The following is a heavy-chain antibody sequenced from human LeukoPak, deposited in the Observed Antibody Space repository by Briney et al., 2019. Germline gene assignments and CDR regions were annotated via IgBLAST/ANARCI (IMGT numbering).Heavy chain of an antibody. CDR2: IYYSGST. Sequence: SETLSLTCTVSGGSISSYYWSWIRQPPGKGLEWIGSIYYSGSTYYNPSLKSRVTISVDTSKNQFSLKLSSVTAADTAVYYCARGAYDYVWGSYRHDYWGQGTLVTVSS. J-gene: IGHJ4*02. V-gene: IGHV4-39*07. CDR1: GGSISSYY. CDR3: ARGAYDYVWGSYRHDY. D-gene: IGHD3-16*02.